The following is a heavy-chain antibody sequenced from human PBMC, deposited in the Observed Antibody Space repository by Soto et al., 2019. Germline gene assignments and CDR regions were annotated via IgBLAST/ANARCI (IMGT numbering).Heavy chain of an antibody. Sequence: QVQLVQSGAEVKKPGASVKVSCKASGYTFTSYGISWVRQAPGQGLEWMGWISAYNGNTNYAQKLQGRVTMTTDTATSTAYMELRSLRSDDTAVYYCARAVDKDVGGSRRYFDYWGQGTLVTVSS. CDR3: ARAVDKDVGGSRRYFDY. V-gene: IGHV1-18*04. J-gene: IGHJ4*02. CDR2: ISAYNGNT. CDR1: GYTFTSYG. D-gene: IGHD1-26*01.